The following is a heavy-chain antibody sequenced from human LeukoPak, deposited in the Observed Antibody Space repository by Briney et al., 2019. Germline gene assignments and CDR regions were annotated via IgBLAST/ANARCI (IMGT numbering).Heavy chain of an antibody. CDR2: ISGSGGST. J-gene: IGHJ4*02. Sequence: AGGSLRLSCAASGFTFSSYGMSWVRQAPGKGLEWVSTISGSGGSTYYADSVKGRFTISRDNSKNTLFLQMNSLRAEDTAVYYCAKAFPMTTVTRTFDYWGQGTLVTVSS. V-gene: IGHV3-23*01. CDR3: AKAFPMTTVTRTFDY. CDR1: GFTFSSYG. D-gene: IGHD4-17*01.